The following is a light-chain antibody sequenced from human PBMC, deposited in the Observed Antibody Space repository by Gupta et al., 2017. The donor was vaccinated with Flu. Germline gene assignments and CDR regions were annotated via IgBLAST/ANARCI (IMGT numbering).Light chain of an antibody. CDR1: SSYVGGYNY. J-gene: IGLJ2*01. CDR3: SSDTSSSAVV. V-gene: IGLV2-14*01. Sequence: SALTQPASVSRAPGPSITISCTGTSSYVGGYNYVSCYHQHPGKASKLMIYEVSNRAAGVANRLSGSKAGNTASLTISGLQAEDEADYYCSSDTSSSAVVFGGGTKLTVL. CDR2: EVS.